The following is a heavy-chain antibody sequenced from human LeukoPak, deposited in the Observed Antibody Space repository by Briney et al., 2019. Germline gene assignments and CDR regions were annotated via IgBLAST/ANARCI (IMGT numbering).Heavy chain of an antibody. V-gene: IGHV4-30-4*01. J-gene: IGHJ6*04. Sequence: SETLSLTCTVSGGSISSGDYYWSWIRQPPGKGLEWIGYIYYSGSTYHNPSLKSRVTISVDTSKNQFSLKLSSVTAADTAVYYCARDYYGSGSSSEIYYYYGMDVWGKGTTVTVSS. CDR1: GGSISSGDYY. CDR2: IYYSGST. CDR3: ARDYYGSGSSSEIYYYYGMDV. D-gene: IGHD3-10*01.